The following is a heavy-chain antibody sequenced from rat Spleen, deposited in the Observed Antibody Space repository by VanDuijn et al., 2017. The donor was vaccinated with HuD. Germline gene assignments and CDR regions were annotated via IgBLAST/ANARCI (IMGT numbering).Heavy chain of an antibody. Sequence: EVQLVESGGGLVQPGRSLKLSCAASGFTFSRYWMYWVRQAPGKGLEWVSSISNDGSSTYYRDSVKGRFTISRDNAKSTQYLQMDSLRSEDTATYYCATDLNYDGYYLMDAWGQGASVTVSS. CDR2: ISNDGSST. D-gene: IGHD1-12*03. CDR3: ATDLNYDGYYLMDA. V-gene: IGHV5-29*01. J-gene: IGHJ4*01. CDR1: GFTFSRYW.